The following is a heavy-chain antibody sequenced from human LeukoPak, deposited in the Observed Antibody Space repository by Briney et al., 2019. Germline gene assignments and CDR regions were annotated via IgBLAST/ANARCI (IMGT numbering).Heavy chain of an antibody. CDR3: ARVVRAAGGWFDP. CDR2: INHSGST. Sequence: SSETLSLTCAVYGGSFSGYYWSWIRQPPGKGLEWIGEINHSGSTYYNPSLKSRVTISVDRSKNQFSLKLSSVTAADTAVYYCARVVRAAGGWFDPWGQGTLVTVSS. D-gene: IGHD2-2*01. J-gene: IGHJ5*02. CDR1: GGSFSGYY. V-gene: IGHV4-34*01.